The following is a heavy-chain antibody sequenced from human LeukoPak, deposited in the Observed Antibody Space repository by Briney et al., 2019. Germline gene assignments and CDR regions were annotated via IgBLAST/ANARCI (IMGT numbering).Heavy chain of an antibody. V-gene: IGHV4-39*01. D-gene: IGHD2-15*01. J-gene: IGHJ3*02. Sequence: SETLSLTCTVSGDSISNGVKYWGWIRQPPGKGLEWIGSIYYSGSTYYNPSLKSRVTISVDTSKNQFSLKLSSVTAADTAVYYCARPAVCSGGSCYYDSFDMWGQGTMVTVSS. CDR3: ARPAVCSGGSCYYDSFDM. CDR2: IYYSGST. CDR1: GDSISNGVKY.